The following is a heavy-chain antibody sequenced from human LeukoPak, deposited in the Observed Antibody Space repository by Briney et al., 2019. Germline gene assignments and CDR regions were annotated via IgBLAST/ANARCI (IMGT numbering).Heavy chain of an antibody. Sequence: PSETLSLTCTVSGGSISSYYWSWIRQPPGKGLEWIGYIYYSGSTNYNPSLKSRVTISVDTSKNQFSLKLSSVTAADTAVYYCARLRLFNYYSSGSYRGWFDPWGQGTLVTVSS. CDR1: GGSISSYY. D-gene: IGHD3-10*01. J-gene: IGHJ5*02. CDR2: IYYSGST. CDR3: ARLRLFNYYSSGSYRGWFDP. V-gene: IGHV4-59*12.